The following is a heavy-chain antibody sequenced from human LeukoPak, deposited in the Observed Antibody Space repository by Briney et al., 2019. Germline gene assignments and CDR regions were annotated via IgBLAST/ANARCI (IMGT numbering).Heavy chain of an antibody. D-gene: IGHD6-6*01. V-gene: IGHV4-59*01. CDR3: ATGRSTDLFDY. CDR2: IYYRGSI. Sequence: SETLSLTCTVSGGSISSYYWSWIRQTPGNGLEWIGYIYYRGSINHNPSLKSRVTMSVDTSKKQFPLKLSSVTAADTAVYYCATGRSTDLFDYWGQGTLVTVSS. J-gene: IGHJ4*02. CDR1: GGSISSYY.